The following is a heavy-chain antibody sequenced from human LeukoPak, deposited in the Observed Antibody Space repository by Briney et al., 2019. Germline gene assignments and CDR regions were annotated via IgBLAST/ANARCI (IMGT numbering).Heavy chain of an antibody. V-gene: IGHV4-59*01. Sequence: KSSETLSLTCTVSGGSINNYYWTWIRQPPGKGLECIGYVYYTGSTYYNPSLKSRVTISVATSKNQFSLKLNSVTAADTAVYYCARDSSTVTTRHFDYWGQGTLVTVSS. J-gene: IGHJ4*02. D-gene: IGHD4-17*01. CDR3: ARDSSTVTTRHFDY. CDR1: GGSINNYY. CDR2: VYYTGST.